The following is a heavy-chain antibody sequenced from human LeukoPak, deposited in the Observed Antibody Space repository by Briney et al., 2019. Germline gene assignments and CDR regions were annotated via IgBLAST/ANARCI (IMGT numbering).Heavy chain of an antibody. Sequence: GASVKVSCKASGGTFSSYTISWVRQAPGQGLEWIGRIIPILGIANYAQKFQGRVAITTDESTSTAYMELSSLRSEDTAVYYCARDIAAAGNYWGQGTLVTVSS. J-gene: IGHJ4*02. CDR3: ARDIAAAGNY. D-gene: IGHD6-13*01. CDR1: GGTFSSYT. CDR2: IIPILGIA. V-gene: IGHV1-69*16.